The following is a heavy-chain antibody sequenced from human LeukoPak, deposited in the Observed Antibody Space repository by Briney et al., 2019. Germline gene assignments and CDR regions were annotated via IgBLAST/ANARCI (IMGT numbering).Heavy chain of an antibody. CDR1: GFTVSSNY. CDR2: IYSGGST. D-gene: IGHD4-23*01. J-gene: IGHJ4*02. CDR3: ARDPDYGGNYGFFDY. V-gene: IGHV3-66*01. Sequence: GSLRLSCAASGFTVSSNYMSWVRQAPGKGLEWVSVIYSGGSTYYADSVKGRFTISRDNSKNTLYLQMNSLRAEDTAVYYCARDPDYGGNYGFFDYWGQGTLVTVSS.